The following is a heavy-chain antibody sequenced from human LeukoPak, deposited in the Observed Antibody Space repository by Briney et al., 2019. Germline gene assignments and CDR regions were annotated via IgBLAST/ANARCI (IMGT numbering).Heavy chain of an antibody. J-gene: IGHJ4*02. V-gene: IGHV3-21*01. Sequence: PGGSLRLSCAVSGFTFSSYSMNWVRQAPGKGLEWVSSISSTSSYIYYADSLKGRFTISRDNAKNSLYLQMSSLRAEDTAVYYCARNPYSSTWRYFDYWGQGTLVTVSS. CDR2: ISSTSSYI. CDR1: GFTFSSYS. CDR3: ARNPYSSTWRYFDY. D-gene: IGHD6-13*01.